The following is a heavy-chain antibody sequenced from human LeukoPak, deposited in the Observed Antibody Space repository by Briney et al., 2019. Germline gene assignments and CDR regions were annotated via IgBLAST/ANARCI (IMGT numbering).Heavy chain of an antibody. J-gene: IGHJ4*02. CDR1: GFTVSSNY. D-gene: IGHD5-18*01. CDR3: ATLGYAYGFDY. Sequence: GGSLRLSCAVSGFTVSSNYMKWVRQAPGKGLEWVSSIYTGANTYYADSVKGRFAISRDNSKNTLYLQMNSLRAEDTAVYYCATLGYAYGFDYWGQGTLVTVSS. V-gene: IGHV3-53*01. CDR2: IYTGANT.